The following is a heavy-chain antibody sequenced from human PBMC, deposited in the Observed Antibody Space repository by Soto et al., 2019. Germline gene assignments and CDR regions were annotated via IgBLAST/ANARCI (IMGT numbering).Heavy chain of an antibody. V-gene: IGHV3-74*01. Sequence: GGSLRVSCAASGFTFSSYWMHWGRQAPGKGLVWVSRINSDGSSTSYADSVKGRFTISRDNAKNTLYLQMNSLRAEDTAVYYCARGLLPSAIFGVGTPSYYYYGMDVWGQGTTVTVSS. CDR1: GFTFSSYW. CDR3: ARGLLPSAIFGVGTPSYYYYGMDV. CDR2: INSDGSST. J-gene: IGHJ6*02. D-gene: IGHD3-3*01.